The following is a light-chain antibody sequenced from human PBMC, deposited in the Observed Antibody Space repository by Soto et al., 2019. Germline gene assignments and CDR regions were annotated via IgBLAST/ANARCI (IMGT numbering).Light chain of an antibody. CDR1: ESISSS. CDR2: AAS. CDR3: QQTFSIPWT. J-gene: IGKJ1*01. Sequence: DIQLTQSPPSLSSSVGDRVTITCRASESISSSLNWYQLKPGRAPKLLISAASSLQTGAPSRFNGSESGTDFALIISSLQPEDFATYYCQQTFSIPWTFGQGTKV. V-gene: IGKV1-39*01.